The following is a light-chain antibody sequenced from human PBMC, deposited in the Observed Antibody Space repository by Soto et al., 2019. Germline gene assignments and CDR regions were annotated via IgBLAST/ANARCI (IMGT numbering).Light chain of an antibody. J-gene: IGKJ1*01. CDR3: QQANSFPAKWT. CDR2: AAS. CDR1: QGIRND. V-gene: IGKV1-17*01. Sequence: DIQMTQSPSTLSASVGDRVTITCRASQGIRNDLSWYQQKPGKAPKLLIYAASSLQSGVPSRFSGSGSGTDFTLTISSLQPEDFATYYCQQANSFPAKWTFGQGTKVDIK.